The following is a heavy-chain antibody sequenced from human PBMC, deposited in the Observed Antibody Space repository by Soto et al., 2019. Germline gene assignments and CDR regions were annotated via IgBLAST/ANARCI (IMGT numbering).Heavy chain of an antibody. J-gene: IGHJ6*02. CDR2: ISSSSSYI. Sequence: WGSLRLSCAASGFTFSSYSMNWVRQAPGKGLEWVSSISSSSSYIYYADSVKGRFTISRDNAKNSLYLQMNSLRAEDTAVYYCARDWGSGWHYGMDVWGQGTTVTVSS. CDR1: GFTFSSYS. D-gene: IGHD6-19*01. V-gene: IGHV3-21*01. CDR3: ARDWGSGWHYGMDV.